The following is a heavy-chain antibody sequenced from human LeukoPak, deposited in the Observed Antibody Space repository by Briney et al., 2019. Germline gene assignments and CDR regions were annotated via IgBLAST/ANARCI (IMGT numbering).Heavy chain of an antibody. Sequence: GRSLRLSCAASGFTFSSYAMSWVRQAPGKGLEWVSAISGSGGSTYYADSVKGRFTISRDNSKNTLYLQMNSLRGEDTAVYYCAKAGGYDYVWGSYRYYYYMDVWGKGTTVTVSS. CDR2: ISGSGGST. J-gene: IGHJ6*03. CDR1: GFTFSSYA. CDR3: AKAGGYDYVWGSYRYYYYMDV. D-gene: IGHD3-16*02. V-gene: IGHV3-23*01.